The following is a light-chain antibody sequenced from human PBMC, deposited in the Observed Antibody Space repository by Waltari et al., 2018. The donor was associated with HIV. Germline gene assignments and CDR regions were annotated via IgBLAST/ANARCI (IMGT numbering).Light chain of an antibody. CDR3: QQSYSTLLFT. V-gene: IGKV1-39*01. Sequence: DIQMTQSPSSLSAPVGDRVTITCRASQSISSYLNWYQQKPGKAPKLLIYAASSLQSGVPSRFSGSGSGTDFTLTISSLQPEDFATYYCQQSYSTLLFTFGPGTKVGIK. CDR2: AAS. J-gene: IGKJ3*01. CDR1: QSISSY.